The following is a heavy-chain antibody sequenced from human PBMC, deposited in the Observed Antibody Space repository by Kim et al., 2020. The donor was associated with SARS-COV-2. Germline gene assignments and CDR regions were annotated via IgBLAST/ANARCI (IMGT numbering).Heavy chain of an antibody. CDR1: GESVSSNSAA. J-gene: IGHJ6*02. V-gene: IGHV6-1*01. CDR2: TYYRSKWYN. CDR3: ARQLGSSPSYYYYGMDV. D-gene: IGHD6-13*01. Sequence: SQTLSLTCAISGESVSSNSAAWNWIRQSPSRGLEWLGRTYYRSKWYNDYAVSVKSRITINPDTSKNQFSLQLNSVTPEDTAVYYCARQLGSSPSYYYYGMDVWGQGTTVTVSS.